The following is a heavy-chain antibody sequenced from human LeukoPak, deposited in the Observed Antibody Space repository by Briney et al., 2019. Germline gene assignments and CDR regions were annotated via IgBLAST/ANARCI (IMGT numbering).Heavy chain of an antibody. J-gene: IGHJ3*01. Sequence: ASVKVSCKASGYTFTRYYMHWVRQAPGQGLEWMGIINPSGGSTSYAQKFQGRVTMTRDTSTSTVYMELSSLRSEDTAVYYCATYSGSSHDAFDFWGQGTMVTVSS. V-gene: IGHV1-46*01. CDR1: GYTFTRYY. D-gene: IGHD1-26*01. CDR2: INPSGGST. CDR3: ATYSGSSHDAFDF.